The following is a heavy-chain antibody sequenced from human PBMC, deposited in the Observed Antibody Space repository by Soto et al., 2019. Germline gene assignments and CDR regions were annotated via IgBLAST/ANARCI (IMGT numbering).Heavy chain of an antibody. Sequence: QLQLQESGPGLVKPSETLSLTCTVSGGSISSSSYYWGWIRQPPGKGLEWIGSIYYSGSTYYNPSLKSRVTISLDTSKNQFSLKRSSVTAADTAVYYCARQITMIVVVNRAPLTDWGQGTLVTVSS. CDR3: ARQITMIVVVNRAPLTD. D-gene: IGHD3-22*01. CDR2: IYYSGST. CDR1: GGSISSSSYY. J-gene: IGHJ4*02. V-gene: IGHV4-39*01.